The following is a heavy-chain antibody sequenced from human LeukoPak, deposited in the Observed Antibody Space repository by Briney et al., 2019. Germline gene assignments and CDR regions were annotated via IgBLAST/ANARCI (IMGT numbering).Heavy chain of an antibody. D-gene: IGHD1/OR15-1a*01. CDR3: AKEGTASRTSDLDL. Sequence: GGSLRLSCAASGFIFTDYGMHWVGQGPGKGLEWLRFIRYDGSDKYYADSVKGRFTISRDNSKNTLYLQMNSLTSEDPAVYYCAKEGTASRTSDLDLWGQGMLVTVSS. CDR2: IRYDGSDK. CDR1: GFIFTDYG. J-gene: IGHJ5*02. V-gene: IGHV3-30*02.